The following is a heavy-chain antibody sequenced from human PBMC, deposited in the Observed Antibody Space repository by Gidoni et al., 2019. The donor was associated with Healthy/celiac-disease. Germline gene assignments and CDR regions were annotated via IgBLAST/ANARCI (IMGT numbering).Heavy chain of an antibody. Sequence: EVQLVQSGAEVKKPGESLRISCKGSGYSFTSYWISWVRQMPGKGLEWMGRIDPSDSYTNYSPSFQGHVTISADKSISTAYLQWSSLKASDTAMYYCARHSRLYYDFWSGYLLELWGQGTLVTVSS. CDR1: GYSFTSYW. V-gene: IGHV5-10-1*03. CDR2: IDPSDSYT. D-gene: IGHD3-3*01. CDR3: ARHSRLYYDFWSGYLLEL. J-gene: IGHJ5*02.